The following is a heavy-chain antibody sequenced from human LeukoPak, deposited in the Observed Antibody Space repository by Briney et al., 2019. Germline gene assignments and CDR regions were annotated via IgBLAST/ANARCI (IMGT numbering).Heavy chain of an antibody. CDR2: IRYDGSNK. Sequence: GGSLRLSCAASGFTFSSYGMHWVRQAPGKGLEWVAFIRYDGSNKYYADSVKGRFTISRENSKNTLYLQMHSLSAEDTAVYYCARGPYYYDSSGYYYGLGAFDIWGQGTMVTVSS. CDR1: GFTFSSYG. V-gene: IGHV3-30*02. CDR3: ARGPYYYDSSGYYYGLGAFDI. D-gene: IGHD3-22*01. J-gene: IGHJ3*02.